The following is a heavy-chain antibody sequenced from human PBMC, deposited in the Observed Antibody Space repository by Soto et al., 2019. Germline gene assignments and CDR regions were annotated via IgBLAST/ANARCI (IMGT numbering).Heavy chain of an antibody. V-gene: IGHV3-48*01. CDR2: ISSSSSTI. CDR1: GFTFSSYS. CDR3: ARDATECSSTSCPDY. Sequence: GGSLRLSCAASGFTFSSYSMNWVRQAPGKGLEWVSYISSSSSTIYYADSVKGRFTISRDNAKNSLYLQMNSLRAEDTAVYYCARDATECSSTSCPDYWGQGTLVTVSS. D-gene: IGHD2-2*01. J-gene: IGHJ4*02.